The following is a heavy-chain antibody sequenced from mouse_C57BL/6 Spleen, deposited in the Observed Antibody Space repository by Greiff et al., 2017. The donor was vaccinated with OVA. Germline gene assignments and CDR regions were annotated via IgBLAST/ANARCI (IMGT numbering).Heavy chain of an antibody. Sequence: QVQLQQSGADLARPGASVKMSCKASGYTFTSYTMHWVKQRPGQGLEWIGYINPSSGYTKYNQKFKDKATLTADKSSSTVYMQLSSLTSEDSAVYYCARAFYDGYYYFDYWGQGTTLTVSS. CDR1: GYTFTSYT. D-gene: IGHD2-3*01. V-gene: IGHV1-4*01. J-gene: IGHJ2*01. CDR2: INPSSGYT. CDR3: ARAFYDGYYYFDY.